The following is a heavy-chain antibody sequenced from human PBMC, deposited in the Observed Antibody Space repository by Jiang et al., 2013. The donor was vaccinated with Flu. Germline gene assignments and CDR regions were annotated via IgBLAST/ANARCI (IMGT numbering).Heavy chain of an antibody. J-gene: IGHJ5*02. D-gene: IGHD2-2*01. Sequence: KPTQTLTLTCTFSGFSLSTSGVGVGWIRQPPGKALEWLALIYWNDDKRYSPSLKSRLTITKDTSKNQVVLTMTNMDPVDTATYYCALVPAAMLGGWFDPWGQGTLVTVSS. V-gene: IGHV2-5*01. CDR1: GFSLSTSGVG. CDR3: ALVPAAMLGGWFDP. CDR2: IYWNDDK.